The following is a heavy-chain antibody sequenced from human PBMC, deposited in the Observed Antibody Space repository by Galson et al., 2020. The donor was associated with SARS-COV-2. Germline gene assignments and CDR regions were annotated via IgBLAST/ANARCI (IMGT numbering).Heavy chain of an antibody. D-gene: IGHD3-10*01. Sequence: SETLSLTCTVSGASMNDYYWSWIRQPPGKGLEFIGFLFYSGSTDYNPSLKGRAIISVDKSKNQFSLNLNSVTTADSAVYYCARVFGDFKSTLYVDFYYGMDVWGQGTTVVVSS. J-gene: IGHJ6*02. CDR1: GASMNDYY. CDR3: ARVFGDFKSTLYVDFYYGMDV. V-gene: IGHV4-59*01. CDR2: LFYSGST.